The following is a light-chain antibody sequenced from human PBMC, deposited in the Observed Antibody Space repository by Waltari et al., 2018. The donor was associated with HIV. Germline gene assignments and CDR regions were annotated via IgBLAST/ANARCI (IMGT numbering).Light chain of an antibody. CDR1: QSVSSSY. Sequence: EIVLTQSPGTLSLSPGERATLSCRASQSVSSSYLGWYQQRPGQDPRLLIYGASGRATDIPDRFSGSGSGTEFTLTIDRLEPEDFAVYYCQQYGGSHWTFGQGTRVEVK. J-gene: IGKJ1*01. CDR2: GAS. CDR3: QQYGGSHWT. V-gene: IGKV3-20*01.